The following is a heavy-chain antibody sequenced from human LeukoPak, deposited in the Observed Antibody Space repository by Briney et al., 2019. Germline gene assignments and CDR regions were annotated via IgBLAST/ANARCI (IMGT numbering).Heavy chain of an antibody. CDR1: GYTLTELS. V-gene: IGHV1-2*04. D-gene: IGHD2-21*02. J-gene: IGHJ2*01. Sequence: ASVKVSCKVSGYTLTELSMHWVRQAPGQGLEWMGWINPNSGGTNYAQKFQGWVTMTRDTSISTAYMELSSLRSDDTAVYYCARGARSTLGHIVVVTAIPPWYFDLWGRGTLVTVSS. CDR2: INPNSGGT. CDR3: ARGARSTLGHIVVVTAIPPWYFDL.